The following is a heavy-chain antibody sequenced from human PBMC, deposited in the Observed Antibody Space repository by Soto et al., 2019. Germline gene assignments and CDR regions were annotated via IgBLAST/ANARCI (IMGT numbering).Heavy chain of an antibody. Sequence: QLQLQESGPGLVRPSETLSLTCTVSVGSIGSFNYFWGGFRQPPGKGLEWIGSLYYSGNTYYNPSLQSRVTISVDTSKKQCTLTLRSVTAADTAVYYCARGGGSTFNWFDPWGQGTLVTVSP. V-gene: IGHV4-39*01. CDR3: ARGGGSTFNWFDP. D-gene: IGHD2-15*01. J-gene: IGHJ5*02. CDR1: VGSIGSFNYF. CDR2: LYYSGNT.